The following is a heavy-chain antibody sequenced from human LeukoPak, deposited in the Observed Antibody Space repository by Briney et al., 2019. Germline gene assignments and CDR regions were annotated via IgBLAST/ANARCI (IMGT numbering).Heavy chain of an antibody. CDR3: ARGARTPSGYGSRTAGRANWFDP. V-gene: IGHV4-34*01. J-gene: IGHJ5*02. Sequence: SETLSLTCAVYGGSFSGYYWSWLRQSPGKGLEWIGEITLGGDTNYNPSLKSRVAILVDTSKNQFSLKLSSVTAADTAVYYCARGARTPSGYGSRTAGRANWFDPWGQGTLVTVSS. CDR1: GGSFSGYY. CDR2: ITLGGDT. D-gene: IGHD5-12*01.